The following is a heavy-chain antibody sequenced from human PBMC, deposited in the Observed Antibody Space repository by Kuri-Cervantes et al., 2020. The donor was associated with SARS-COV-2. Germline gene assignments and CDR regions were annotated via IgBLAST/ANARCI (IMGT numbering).Heavy chain of an antibody. CDR3: TRVARSSEDGMDV. J-gene: IGHJ6*02. CDR1: GFTFSSYG. D-gene: IGHD1-14*01. V-gene: IGHV3-73*01. CDR2: IRSKVNSHAT. Sequence: GESLKISCAASGFTFSSYGMHWVRQASGKGLEWVGRIRSKVNSHATAYAASVKGRFTISRDDSKNTAYLQMNSLKTEDTAVYYCTRVARSSEDGMDVWGQGTTVTVSS.